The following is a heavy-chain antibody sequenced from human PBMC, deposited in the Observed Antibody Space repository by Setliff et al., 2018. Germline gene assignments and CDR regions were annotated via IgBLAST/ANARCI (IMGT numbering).Heavy chain of an antibody. CDR2: ISRGGNTI. J-gene: IGHJ3*02. Sequence: LSLTCAVYGGSFSDYYMTWIRQAPGKGLEWVSYISRGGNTIYYADSVKGRFTISRDNARDSLFLQMNTLRAEDTAVYYCAREVVGAPSAFDIWGQGAMVTVSS. CDR1: GGSFSDYY. D-gene: IGHD1-26*01. CDR3: AREVVGAPSAFDI. V-gene: IGHV3-11*04.